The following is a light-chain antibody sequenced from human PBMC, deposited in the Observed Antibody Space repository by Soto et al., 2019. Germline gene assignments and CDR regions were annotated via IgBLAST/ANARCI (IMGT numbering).Light chain of an antibody. CDR1: TGAVTSDYY. CDR2: STY. Sequence: QAVVTQEPSLTVSPGGTVTLTCASSTGAVTSDYYPNWLQQKPGQAPRSLIHSTYARHFWTPARFSGSLLGGKAALTVSGVQPEDEADYYCLLYHGAAQVFGGGTKVTV. CDR3: LLYHGAAQV. V-gene: IGLV7-43*01. J-gene: IGLJ3*02.